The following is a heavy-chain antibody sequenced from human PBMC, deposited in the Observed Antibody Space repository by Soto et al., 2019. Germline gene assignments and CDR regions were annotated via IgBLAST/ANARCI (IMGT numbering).Heavy chain of an antibody. Sequence: ASVKVSCKASGYTFTGYYMHWVRQAPGQGLEWMGWINPNSGGTNYAQKFQGWVTMTRDTSISTAYMELSRLRSDDTAVYYCARDGFFNYYGSGSYYNRENWFDPWGQGTLVTVSS. CDR1: GYTFTGYY. D-gene: IGHD3-10*01. V-gene: IGHV1-2*04. J-gene: IGHJ5*02. CDR3: ARDGFFNYYGSGSYYNRENWFDP. CDR2: INPNSGGT.